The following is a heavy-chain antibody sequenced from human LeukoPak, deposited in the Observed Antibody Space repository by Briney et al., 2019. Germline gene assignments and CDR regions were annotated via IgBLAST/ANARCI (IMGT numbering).Heavy chain of an antibody. Sequence: PGGSLRLSCAASGFTFRNYGMNWVRQAPGKGLEWVTIIWYDGSNKYYADSVKGQFIISRDNSKNTLYLGMNSLRAEDTAVYYCATARGCGGDCYYLDYWGQGTLVTVSS. CDR3: ATARGCGGDCYYLDY. CDR2: IWYDGSNK. CDR1: GFTFRNYG. J-gene: IGHJ4*02. V-gene: IGHV3-33*01. D-gene: IGHD2-21*02.